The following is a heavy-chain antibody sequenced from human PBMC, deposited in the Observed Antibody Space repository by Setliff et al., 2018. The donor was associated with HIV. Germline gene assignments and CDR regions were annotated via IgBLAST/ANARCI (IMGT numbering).Heavy chain of an antibody. Sequence: SETLSLTCAVSGDSIISGDYYWSWIRQSPGKGLEWIGHIHYKGNIDYNASLKSRLAISSDTSKNQFSLNLSSVIAADTAIYFCARFTVVVFGAGEPSWFDPWGQGILVNVSS. J-gene: IGHJ5*02. D-gene: IGHD2-15*01. CDR1: GDSIISGDYY. CDR2: IHYKGNI. CDR3: ARFTVVVFGAGEPSWFDP. V-gene: IGHV4-30-4*08.